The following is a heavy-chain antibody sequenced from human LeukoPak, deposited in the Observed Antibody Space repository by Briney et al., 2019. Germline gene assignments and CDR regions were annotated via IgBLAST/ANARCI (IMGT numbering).Heavy chain of an antibody. CDR3: ATDSSTPIAVAGTALDS. J-gene: IGHJ4*02. CDR2: FDPEDGET. Sequence: ASVKVSCKVSGYTLTELSMHWVRQAPGKGLEWMGGFDPEDGETIYAQKFQGRVTMTEDTSTDTAYMELSSLRSEDTAVYYCATDSSTPIAVAGTALDSWGQGTLVTVSS. D-gene: IGHD6-19*01. CDR1: GYTLTELS. V-gene: IGHV1-24*01.